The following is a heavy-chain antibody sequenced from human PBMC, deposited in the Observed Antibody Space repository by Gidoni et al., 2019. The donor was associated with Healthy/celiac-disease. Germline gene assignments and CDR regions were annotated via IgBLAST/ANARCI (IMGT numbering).Heavy chain of an antibody. V-gene: IGHV4-31*03. CDR3: ATNSMSYDFWSGYSVPLYFDY. Sequence: QVQLQESGPGLVKPSQTLSLTCTVSGGPISSGGYYWSWIRQHPGKGLEWIGYIYYSGSTYYNPSLKSRVTISGDTSKNQFSLKLSSVTAADTAVYYCATNSMSYDFWSGYSVPLYFDYWGQGTLVTVSS. D-gene: IGHD3-3*01. CDR1: GGPISSGGYY. J-gene: IGHJ4*02. CDR2: IYYSGST.